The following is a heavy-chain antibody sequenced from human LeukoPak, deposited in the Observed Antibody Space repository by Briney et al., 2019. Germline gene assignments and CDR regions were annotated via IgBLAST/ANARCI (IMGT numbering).Heavy chain of an antibody. J-gene: IGHJ4*02. CDR3: ARYSSSSGYFDY. CDR1: GFTFSDYY. Sequence: GGSLRLSCSASGFTFSDYYMSWIRQAPGKGLEWVSCISSSGTTIYYADSVRGRFTISRDNAKNSLYLQMNSLRAEDTAVYYCARYSSSSGYFDYWGQGTLVTVSS. CDR2: ISSSGTTI. V-gene: IGHV3-11*04. D-gene: IGHD6-6*01.